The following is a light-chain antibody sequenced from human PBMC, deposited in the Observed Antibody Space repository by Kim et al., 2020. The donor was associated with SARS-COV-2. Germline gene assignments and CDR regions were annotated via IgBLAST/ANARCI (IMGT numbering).Light chain of an antibody. V-gene: IGKV3-20*01. CDR2: GAS. J-gene: IGKJ2*01. Sequence: EIVLTQSPGTLSLSPGERATLSCRASQSVSSSYLAWYQQKPGQAPRFLIYGASSRATGIPDRFSGSGSGTDFTLTISRLEPEDLAVYYCQQYISSPYTFGQGTKLEI. CDR1: QSVSSSY. CDR3: QQYISSPYT.